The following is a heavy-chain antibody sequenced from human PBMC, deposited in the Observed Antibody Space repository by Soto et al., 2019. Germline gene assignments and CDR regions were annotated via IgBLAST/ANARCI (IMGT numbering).Heavy chain of an antibody. J-gene: IGHJ4*02. Sequence: PSETLSLTCTVSGGSISSADYYWSWIRQPPGKGLEWIGYIYYSGSTYYNPSLKSRVTISVDTSKNQFSLKLSSVTAADTAVYYCARASYGSGSNYWGQGTLVTVSS. CDR2: IYYSGST. V-gene: IGHV4-30-4*01. CDR3: ARASYGSGSNY. D-gene: IGHD3-10*01. CDR1: GGSISSADYY.